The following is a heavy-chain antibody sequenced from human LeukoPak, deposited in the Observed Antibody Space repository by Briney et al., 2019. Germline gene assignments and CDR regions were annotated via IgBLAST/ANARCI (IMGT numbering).Heavy chain of an antibody. J-gene: IGHJ4*02. Sequence: PSETLSLTCTVSGGSISGSSYCWGWNRQPPGKGLEWIGTIYYSGSTYYNPSLKSRVTISVDTSKNQFSLKLSSVTAADTAVYYCARVVPRGGDDYWGQGTLVTVSS. CDR3: ARVVPRGGDDY. V-gene: IGHV4-39*07. D-gene: IGHD2-21*01. CDR2: IYYSGST. CDR1: GGSISGSSYC.